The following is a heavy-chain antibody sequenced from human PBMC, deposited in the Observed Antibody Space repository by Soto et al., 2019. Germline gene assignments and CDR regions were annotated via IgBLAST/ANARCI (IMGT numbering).Heavy chain of an antibody. V-gene: IGHV4-31*03. D-gene: IGHD3-10*01. CDR1: GGSISSGGYY. Sequence: TSETLSLTCTVSGGSISSGGYYWSWIRQHPGKGLEWIGYIYYSGSTYYNPSLKSRVTISVDTSKNQFSLKLSSVTAADTAVYYCARDPYGSGAAWYFDYWGQGTLVTVSS. CDR3: ARDPYGSGAAWYFDY. CDR2: IYYSGST. J-gene: IGHJ4*02.